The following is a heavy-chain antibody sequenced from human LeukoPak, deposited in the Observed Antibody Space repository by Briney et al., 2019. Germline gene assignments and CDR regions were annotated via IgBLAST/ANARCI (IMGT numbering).Heavy chain of an antibody. J-gene: IGHJ4*02. CDR2: INPNSGGT. CDR1: GYTFTGYY. Sequence: GASVKVSCKASGYTFTGYYMHWVRQAPGQGLEWMGRINPNSGGTNYAQKFQGRVTMTRNTSISTAYMELSSLRSEGTAVYYCARARSSGTLIWGQGTLVTVSS. V-gene: IGHV1-2*06. CDR3: ARARSSGTLI. D-gene: IGHD3-22*01.